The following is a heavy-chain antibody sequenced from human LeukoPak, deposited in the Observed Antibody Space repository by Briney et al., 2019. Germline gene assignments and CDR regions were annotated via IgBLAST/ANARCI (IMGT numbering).Heavy chain of an antibody. Sequence: ASVKVSCKASVGTFSSYAISWVRQAPGQGLEWMGIINPSGGSTSYAQKFQGRVTMTRDTSTSTVYMELSSLRSEDTAVYYCARVVARYYCDSSGYWGFDDAFDIWGQGTMVTVSS. V-gene: IGHV1-46*01. CDR2: INPSGGST. J-gene: IGHJ3*02. CDR1: VGTFSSYA. CDR3: ARVVARYYCDSSGYWGFDDAFDI. D-gene: IGHD3-22*01.